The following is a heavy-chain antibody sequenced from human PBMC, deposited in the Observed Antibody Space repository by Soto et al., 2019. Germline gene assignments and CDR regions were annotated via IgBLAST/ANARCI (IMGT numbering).Heavy chain of an antibody. D-gene: IGHD5-12*01. J-gene: IGHJ6*03. CDR3: ARRLNIVATKRHYYYYYMDV. Sequence: ASVKVSCKASGYTFTSCDINWVRQATGQGLEWMGWMNPNSGNTGYAQKFQGRVTMTRNTSISTAYMELSSLRSEDTAVYYCARRLNIVATKRHYYYYYMDVWGKGTTVTVSS. CDR1: GYTFTSCD. CDR2: MNPNSGNT. V-gene: IGHV1-8*01.